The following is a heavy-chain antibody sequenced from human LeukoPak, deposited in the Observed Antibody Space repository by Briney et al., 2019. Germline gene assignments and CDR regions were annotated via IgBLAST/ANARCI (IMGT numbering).Heavy chain of an antibody. D-gene: IGHD3-10*01. Sequence: ASVKVSCKASGYTFTGYYMHWVRQAPGQGLEWMGWINPNSGGTNYAQKFQGRVTMTRDTSISTAYMELSRLRSDDTAVYYCARVNYYGSGSYYNAPTDYYYYMDVWGKGTTVTVSS. V-gene: IGHV1-2*02. CDR2: INPNSGGT. J-gene: IGHJ6*03. CDR3: ARVNYYGSGSYYNAPTDYYYYMDV. CDR1: GYTFTGYY.